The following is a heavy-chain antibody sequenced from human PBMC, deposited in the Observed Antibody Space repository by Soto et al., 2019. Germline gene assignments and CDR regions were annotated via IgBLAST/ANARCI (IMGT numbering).Heavy chain of an antibody. D-gene: IGHD3-10*01. V-gene: IGHV5-51*01. CDR1: GYSFTSYW. J-gene: IGHJ6*02. CDR3: ARTRPPYYYGSGSYSTDYYYGMDV. CDR2: IYPGDSDT. Sequence: GESLKISCKGSGYSFTSYWIGWVRQMPGKGLEWMGIIYPGDSDTRYSPSFQGQVTISADKSISTAYLQWSSLKASDTAMYYCARTRPPYYYGSGSYSTDYYYGMDVWGQGTTVTVSS.